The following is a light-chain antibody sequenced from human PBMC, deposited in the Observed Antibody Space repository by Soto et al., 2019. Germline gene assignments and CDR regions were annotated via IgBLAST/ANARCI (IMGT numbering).Light chain of an antibody. CDR2: DAS. J-gene: IGKJ2*01. CDR1: QSVSSD. CDR3: QHYNNWPNT. Sequence: ETVMTQSPATLSVSPGERATLSCRASQSVSSDLAWYQQKPDQAPRLLIYDASTRATGIPARFSGSGSGAEFTLTISSLQSEDFAVYYCQHYNNWPNTFGQGTKLEIK. V-gene: IGKV3-15*01.